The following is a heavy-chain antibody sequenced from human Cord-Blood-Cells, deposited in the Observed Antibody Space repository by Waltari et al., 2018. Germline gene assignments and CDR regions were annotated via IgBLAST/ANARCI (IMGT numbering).Heavy chain of an antibody. CDR1: GGSISSSSYY. D-gene: IGHD3-3*01. Sequence: QLQLQESGPGLVKPSETLSLTCTVSGGSISSSSYYWGWIRQPPGTGLEWIGSIAYRGSPYYNPSLKSRLTIPVDTSKNQFSLKLSSVTAADTAVYYCARQSGPPYYDFWSGYYNNWFDPWGQGTLVTVSS. J-gene: IGHJ5*02. CDR3: ARQSGPPYYDFWSGYYNNWFDP. CDR2: IAYRGSP. V-gene: IGHV4-39*01.